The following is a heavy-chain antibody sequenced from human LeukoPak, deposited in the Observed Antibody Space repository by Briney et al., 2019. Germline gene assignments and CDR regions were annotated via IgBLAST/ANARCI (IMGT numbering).Heavy chain of an antibody. Sequence: VGSLRLSCTASGFTFSDYWMHWVRQAPGKGLVWVSRINSDGSRTNYADCVKGRFTISRDNAKNTVFLQMNSLRAEDAAVYYCARVITGSTYGQFDYWGQGALATVSS. CDR2: INSDGSRT. J-gene: IGHJ4*02. CDR1: GFTFSDYW. D-gene: IGHD5-18*01. CDR3: ARVITGSTYGQFDY. V-gene: IGHV3-74*01.